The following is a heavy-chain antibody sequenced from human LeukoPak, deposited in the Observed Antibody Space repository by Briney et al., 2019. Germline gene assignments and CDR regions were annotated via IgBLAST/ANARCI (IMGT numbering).Heavy chain of an antibody. V-gene: IGHV3-53*04. CDR2: TYSGGST. CDR1: GFTVSSNY. CDR3: ARGEVRYFDWLSDYYYYGMDV. Sequence: GGSLRLSCAASGFTVSSNYMSWVRQAPGKGLEWVSVTYSGGSTYYADSVKGRLTISRHNSKNTLYLQMNSLRAEDTAVYYCARGEVRYFDWLSDYYYYGMDVWGQGTTVTVSS. D-gene: IGHD3-9*01. J-gene: IGHJ6*02.